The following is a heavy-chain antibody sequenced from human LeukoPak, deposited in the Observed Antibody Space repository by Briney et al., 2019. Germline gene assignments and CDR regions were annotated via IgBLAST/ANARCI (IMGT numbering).Heavy chain of an antibody. V-gene: IGHV1-18*01. Sequence: ASVKVSCKASGYTFTSYGISWVRQAPGQGLEWMGWISAYNGNTNYAQKLQGRVTMTTDTSTSTAYMELRSPRSDDTAVYYCARDAYDSSGYYPDAFDIWGQGTMVTVSS. CDR2: ISAYNGNT. D-gene: IGHD3-22*01. J-gene: IGHJ3*02. CDR1: GYTFTSYG. CDR3: ARDAYDSSGYYPDAFDI.